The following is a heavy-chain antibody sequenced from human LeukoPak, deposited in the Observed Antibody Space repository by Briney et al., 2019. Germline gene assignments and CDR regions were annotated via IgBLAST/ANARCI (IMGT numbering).Heavy chain of an antibody. CDR3: ARLLATWDYYYMDV. Sequence: PGGSLRLSCAGSGFRLSTYSIKWVRQAPGKGLEWVSHIGGSGSFIYYADSVRGRFTISRDNAKNSVYLQMNSLRDEDTAVYFCARLLATWDYYYMDVWGKGTTVTVSS. CDR1: GFRLSTYS. V-gene: IGHV3-48*02. D-gene: IGHD3-3*02. J-gene: IGHJ6*03. CDR2: IGGSGSFI.